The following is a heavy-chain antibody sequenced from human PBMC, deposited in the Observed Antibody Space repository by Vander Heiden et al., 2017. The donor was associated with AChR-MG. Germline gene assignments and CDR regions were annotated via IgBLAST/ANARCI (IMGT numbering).Heavy chain of an antibody. CDR2: IRYDGSNK. Sequence: QVQLVESGGGVVQPGGALRLSCAASGFTFSSSGMHWVRQAPGKGLEWVAFIRYDGSNKYYADSVKGRFTISRDNSKNTLYLQMNSLRAEDTAVYYCAKVSYDSSGYYSIYYYGMDVWGQGTTVTVSS. V-gene: IGHV3-30*02. D-gene: IGHD3-22*01. CDR1: GFTFSSSG. CDR3: AKVSYDSSGYYSIYYYGMDV. J-gene: IGHJ6*02.